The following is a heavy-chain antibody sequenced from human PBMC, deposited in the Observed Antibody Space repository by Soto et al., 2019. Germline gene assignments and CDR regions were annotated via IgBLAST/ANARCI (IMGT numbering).Heavy chain of an antibody. CDR1: VFTFNKYA. CDR3: AKTPGVITVITSFDH. J-gene: IGHJ4*02. Sequence: GPLRLSGVASVFTFNKYALAWVRQAPGKGLEWVSAISGIGSSTYDADSVKGRFTISRDNSNNTLYLQMNSLRAEDTAVYYCAKTPGVITVITSFDHWGQGTPVTVSS. D-gene: IGHD3-16*01. CDR2: ISGIGSST. V-gene: IGHV3-23*01.